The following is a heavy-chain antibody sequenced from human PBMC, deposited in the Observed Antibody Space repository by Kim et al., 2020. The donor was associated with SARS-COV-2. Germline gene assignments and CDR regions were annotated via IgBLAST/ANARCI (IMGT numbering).Heavy chain of an antibody. J-gene: IGHJ4*02. V-gene: IGHV3-72*01. CDR2: IRNKASSYTT. Sequence: GGSLRLSCVASGFIFNDHYMDWVRQAPGKGLEWVGRIRNKASSYTTEYAASVKGRFTISRDDSKNSIYLQMNSLKTEDTAMYYCARGGMPNYWGQGTLVT. CDR1: GFIFNDHY. CDR3: ARGGMPNY. D-gene: IGHD1-1*01.